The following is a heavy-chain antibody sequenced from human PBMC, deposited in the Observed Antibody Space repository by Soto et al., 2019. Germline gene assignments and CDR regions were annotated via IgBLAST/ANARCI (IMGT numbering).Heavy chain of an antibody. V-gene: IGHV1-3*01. CDR2: INAGNGNT. J-gene: IGHJ4*02. CDR1: GYTFTIYA. Sequence: GASVKVSCKASGYTFTIYAMHWVLQAPGQRLEWMGWINAGNGNTKYSQKFQGRVTITRDTSASTAYMELSSLRSEDTAVYYCARAPNSNPLDYWGQGTLVTVSS. CDR3: ARAPNSNPLDY. D-gene: IGHD4-4*01.